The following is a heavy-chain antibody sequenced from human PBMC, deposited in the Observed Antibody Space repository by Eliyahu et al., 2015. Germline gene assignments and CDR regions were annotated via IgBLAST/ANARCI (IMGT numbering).Heavy chain of an antibody. V-gene: IGHV4-39*01. CDR2: IFYSGIT. J-gene: IGHJ2*01. CDR3: ARLSYGDYRNLGNFDL. Sequence: QLQLQESGPGLVKPSETLSLTCTVSGGSIXSSSYYWGWIRQPPGKGLECIGNIFYSGITYYNPSLKSRVTISVDTSKNQFSLKLTSVTAADTAVYYCARLSYGDYRNLGNFDLWGRGTLVTVSS. CDR1: GGSIXSSSYY. D-gene: IGHD4-17*01.